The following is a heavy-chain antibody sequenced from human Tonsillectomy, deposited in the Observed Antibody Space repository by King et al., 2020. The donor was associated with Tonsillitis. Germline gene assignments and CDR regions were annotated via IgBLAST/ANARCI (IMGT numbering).Heavy chain of an antibody. V-gene: IGHV3-74*01. CDR1: GFTFSNYW. D-gene: IGHD6-6*01. CDR2: INSDGSST. CDR3: ARADYSSSFYRRYFDY. J-gene: IGHJ4*02. Sequence: VQLVESGGGLVQPGGSLRLSCAASGFTFSNYWMHWVRQAPGKGLVWVSCINSDGSSTNYADSVKGRFTISRDNGKNTLYLQMSSLTDEDTAVYYCARADYSSSFYRRYFDYWGQGTLVTVSS.